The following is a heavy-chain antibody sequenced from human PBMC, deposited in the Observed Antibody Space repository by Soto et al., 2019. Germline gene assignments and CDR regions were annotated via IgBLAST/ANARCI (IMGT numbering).Heavy chain of an antibody. Sequence: QVQLVESGGGVVQPGRSLRLSCAASGFTFSSDGMHWVRQAPGEGLEWVAVIWYDGTNENYGDSVKGRFTISRDNSKNTLYLQMNSLRAEDTAVYYCARDDYANARAFDIWGQGTMVTVSS. CDR2: IWYDGTNE. V-gene: IGHV3-33*01. CDR3: ARDDYANARAFDI. J-gene: IGHJ3*02. D-gene: IGHD4-17*01. CDR1: GFTFSSDG.